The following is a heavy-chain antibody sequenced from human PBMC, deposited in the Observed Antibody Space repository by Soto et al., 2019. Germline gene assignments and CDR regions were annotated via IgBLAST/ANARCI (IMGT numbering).Heavy chain of an antibody. CDR3: SRDSWCAKFQASSALSGEFDY. D-gene: IGHD3-22*01. V-gene: IGHV1-69*13. Sequence: SVKVSCKASGGTFSSYASSWVRQAPGQGLEWMGGIIPIFGTANYAQKFQGRVTITAAESTSTAYMELSSLRTEDTAVYYCSRDSWCAKFQASSALSGEFDYWGQGTLVTVSS. J-gene: IGHJ4*02. CDR1: GGTFSSYA. CDR2: IIPIFGTA.